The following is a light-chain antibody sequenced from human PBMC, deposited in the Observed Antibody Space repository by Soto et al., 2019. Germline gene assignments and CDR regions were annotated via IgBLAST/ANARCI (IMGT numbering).Light chain of an antibody. Sequence: IQMTQSPSTLSASVGDRVTITCRATQTIITSLAWYQQIPVTAPKLLIYHASTLESGVPSRFSGSGSGTEFTLTISSLQPDDFATYYCQQYNSYSFGQGTKVDIK. J-gene: IGKJ1*01. CDR2: HAS. V-gene: IGKV1-5*01. CDR3: QQYNSYS. CDR1: QTIITS.